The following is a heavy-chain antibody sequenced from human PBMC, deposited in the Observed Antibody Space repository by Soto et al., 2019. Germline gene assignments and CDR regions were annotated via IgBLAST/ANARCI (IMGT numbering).Heavy chain of an antibody. J-gene: IGHJ6*02. Sequence: GESLKISCMGSGYKVSTWHNFTSYWIAWVRQMPGEGLEWMGIIYPGDSDTRYSPSFQGQVTISADKSINSVYLQWSSLKASDTAMYYCASLPYYGMDVWGQGTTVTVSS. CDR2: IYPGDSDT. CDR3: ASLPYYGMDV. CDR1: GYKVSTWHNFTSYW. V-gene: IGHV5-51*01.